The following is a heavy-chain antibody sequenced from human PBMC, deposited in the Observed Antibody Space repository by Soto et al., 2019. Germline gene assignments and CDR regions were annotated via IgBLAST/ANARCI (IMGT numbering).Heavy chain of an antibody. J-gene: IGHJ6*02. CDR1: GFSFVNYA. CDR3: ANVGAYGNSYGMDV. CDR2: LSGSGTST. V-gene: IGHV3-23*01. Sequence: PGGSLRLSCAASGFSFVNYAMNWVRQAPGKGLEWVSGLSGSGTSTYYADSVKGRFTISRDNSRDTLFLQMNSLTADDTAVYYCANVGAYGNSYGMDVWGQGTTVTVSS. D-gene: IGHD2-21*01.